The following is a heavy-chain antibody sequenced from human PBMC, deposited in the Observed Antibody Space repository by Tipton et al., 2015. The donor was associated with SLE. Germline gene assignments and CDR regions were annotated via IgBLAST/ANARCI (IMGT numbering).Heavy chain of an antibody. J-gene: IGHJ4*02. Sequence: VQLVQSGPEVKKPGASVKVSCKASGYTFTSYGFSWVRQAPGQGLEWMGWISGDKGDTHYAQKLQGRVTMTTDTSTTPAYMELRSLRSDDTAVYYCARGDTGDDYFDNWGQGTLVTVSS. V-gene: IGHV1-18*01. CDR2: ISGDKGDT. CDR3: ARGDTGDDYFDN. CDR1: GYTFTSYG. D-gene: IGHD1-1*01.